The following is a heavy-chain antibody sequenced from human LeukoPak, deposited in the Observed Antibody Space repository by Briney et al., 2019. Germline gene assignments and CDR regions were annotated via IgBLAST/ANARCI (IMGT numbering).Heavy chain of an antibody. J-gene: IGHJ4*02. Sequence: PGGALRLSCAASGFTFSSYWMSWVRQAPGKGLEWVANIKQDGSEKYYVDSVKGRFTISRDNSKNTLYLQMNSLRAEDTAVYYCARARRGYSYGYFDYWGQGTLVTVSS. CDR1: GFTFSSYW. CDR2: IKQDGSEK. CDR3: ARARRGYSYGYFDY. D-gene: IGHD5-18*01. V-gene: IGHV3-7*03.